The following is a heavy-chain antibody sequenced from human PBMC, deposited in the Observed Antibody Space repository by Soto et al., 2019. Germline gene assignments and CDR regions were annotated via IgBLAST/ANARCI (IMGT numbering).Heavy chain of an antibody. V-gene: IGHV4-38-2*01. D-gene: IGHD3-10*01. CDR2: IYQSGST. CDR3: ARISGITVTRGVPIMFDY. CDR1: GYSISSGYY. Sequence: PXAILSLTFAFSGYSISSGYYWGWIRQPPGKGLEWVASIYQSGSTYYNPSLNSRVTISLDTSKNQFSLNLSSVTAADTAVYYCARISGITVTRGVPIMFDYWGQGVLVTVSS. J-gene: IGHJ4*02.